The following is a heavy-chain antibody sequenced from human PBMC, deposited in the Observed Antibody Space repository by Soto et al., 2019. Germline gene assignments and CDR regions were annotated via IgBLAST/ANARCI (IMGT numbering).Heavy chain of an antibody. Sequence: ASVKVSCKASVFTSSGISWVRQAPGQRLEWMGWISTHNGNTIYAQKFQGRVIMTMDTSTTTVYMELRSLRAEDTAVYYCAREGLHLPAFDIWGQGTMVTVSS. V-gene: IGHV1-18*04. CDR1: VFTSSG. CDR3: AREGLHLPAFDI. J-gene: IGHJ3*02. CDR2: ISTHNGNT. D-gene: IGHD4-4*01.